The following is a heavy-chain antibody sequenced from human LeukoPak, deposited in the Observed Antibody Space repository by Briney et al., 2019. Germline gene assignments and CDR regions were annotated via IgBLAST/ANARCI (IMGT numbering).Heavy chain of an antibody. CDR3: VSDPGRFQFDS. CDR1: GFTSNNYW. D-gene: IGHD3-3*01. J-gene: IGHJ5*01. Sequence: GGSLRLSRAASGFTSNNYWMSWVRQAPGKGLEWVANINEGGYGKNYADSMKGGFTISRDNAENTLYLQINRLRVDDTAGYYCVSDPGRFQFDSWGQGTLVTVSS. V-gene: IGHV3-7*01. CDR2: INEGGYGK.